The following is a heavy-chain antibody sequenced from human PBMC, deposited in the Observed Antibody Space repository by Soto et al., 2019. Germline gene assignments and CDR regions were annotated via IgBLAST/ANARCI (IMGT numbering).Heavy chain of an antibody. CDR1: GGSISSSSYY. Sequence: SETLSLTCTVSGGSISSSSYYWGWIRQPPGKGLEWIGSIYYSGSTYYNPSLKSRVTISVDTSKNQFSLKLSSVTAADTAVYYCARRLLGDDDDEQDYYYYGMDVWGQGTTVTVSS. CDR3: ARRLLGDDDDEQDYYYYGMDV. D-gene: IGHD3-16*01. CDR2: IYYSGST. V-gene: IGHV4-39*01. J-gene: IGHJ6*02.